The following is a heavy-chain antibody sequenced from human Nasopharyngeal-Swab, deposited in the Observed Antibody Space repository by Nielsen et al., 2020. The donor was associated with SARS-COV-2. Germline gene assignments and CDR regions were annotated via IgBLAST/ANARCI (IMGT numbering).Heavy chain of an antibody. CDR1: GFTFSRYW. J-gene: IGHJ2*01. CDR3: ARESSPHWYFDL. D-gene: IGHD6-13*01. V-gene: IGHV3-7*03. Sequence: GESLKISCVVSGFTFSRYWMSWVRQAPGKGLEWVANIKQDGSEKYYVDSVKGRFTISRDNAKNSLYLQMNSRRAEDTAVYYCARESSPHWYFDLWGRGTLVTVSS. CDR2: IKQDGSEK.